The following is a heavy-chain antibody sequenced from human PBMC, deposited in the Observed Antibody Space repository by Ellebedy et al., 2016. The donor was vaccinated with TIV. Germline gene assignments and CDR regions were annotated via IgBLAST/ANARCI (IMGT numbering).Heavy chain of an antibody. V-gene: IGHV4-59*12. J-gene: IGHJ4*02. CDR3: ARGGGYFIDY. D-gene: IGHD1-1*01. Sequence: SETLSLTCTVSGGSISSNYWSWIRQPPGKGLEWIGYIYYSGSTNYNPSLKSRVTISLDKSKNQLSLKLSSVTAADTAVYYCARGGGYFIDYWGQGALVAVSS. CDR1: GGSISSNY. CDR2: IYYSGST.